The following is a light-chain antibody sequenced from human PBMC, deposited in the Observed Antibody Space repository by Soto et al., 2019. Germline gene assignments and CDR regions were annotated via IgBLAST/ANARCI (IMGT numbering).Light chain of an antibody. CDR3: QQYNSYSPFP. CDR1: QSISSW. CDR2: DAS. J-gene: IGKJ3*01. V-gene: IGKV1-5*01. Sequence: DIQMTQSPSTLSASVGDRVTITCRATQSISSWLAWYQQKPGKAPKLLIYDASSLESGVPSRFSGSGSGTEFPLPISSLQPDIFETNYCQQYNSYSPFPFAPGPKVDIK.